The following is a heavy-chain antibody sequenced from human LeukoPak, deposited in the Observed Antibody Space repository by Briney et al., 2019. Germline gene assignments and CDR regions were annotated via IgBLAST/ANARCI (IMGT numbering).Heavy chain of an antibody. CDR3: ARRGVFDAFDI. CDR1: GFTFRSYW. V-gene: IGHV3-7*04. D-gene: IGHD3-10*01. J-gene: IGHJ3*02. Sequence: GGSLRLSCAASGFTFRSYWMTWVRQAPGKGLEWVANIKQDGGEKYYVDSVKGRFSISRDNVKNSLYLQMNSLRAGDTAVYYCARRGVFDAFDIWGQGTMVTVSS. CDR2: IKQDGGEK.